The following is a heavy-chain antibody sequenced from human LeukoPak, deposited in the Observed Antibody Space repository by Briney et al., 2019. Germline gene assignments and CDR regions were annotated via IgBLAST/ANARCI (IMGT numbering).Heavy chain of an antibody. D-gene: IGHD6-19*01. J-gene: IGHJ6*03. V-gene: IGHV3-43*02. CDR1: GFNFRGCA. CDR3: AKGSEDYYYMDV. Sequence: GGSLRLSCAASGFNFRGCAMSWVRQRPGKGLEWVSLISWDGGSTYYTDSVKGRFTISRDNSKNSLYLQMNSLRTEDTALYYCAKGSEDYYYMDVWGKGTTVTVSS. CDR2: ISWDGGST.